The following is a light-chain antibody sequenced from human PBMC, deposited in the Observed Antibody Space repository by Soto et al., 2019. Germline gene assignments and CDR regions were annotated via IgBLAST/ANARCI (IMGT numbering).Light chain of an antibody. CDR2: RNN. V-gene: IGLV1-47*01. Sequence: QSVLTQPPSASGTPGQRVTISCSGSSSNIGSNYVYWYQQLPGTAPKLLIYRNNQRPSGVPDRFSGSKSGTSASLAISGLRSDDEAYYYCAAWDDSLSGPVFGGGTKLTVL. CDR3: AAWDDSLSGPV. J-gene: IGLJ2*01. CDR1: SSNIGSNY.